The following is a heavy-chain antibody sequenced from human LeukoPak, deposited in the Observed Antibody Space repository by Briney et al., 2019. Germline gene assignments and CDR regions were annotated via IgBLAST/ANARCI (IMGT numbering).Heavy chain of an antibody. CDR1: GGSIRSYY. CDR3: AREFAIFGVATTYYFDY. Sequence: SETLSLTCTVSGGSIRSYYWSWIRDPARKGLESIGRIYIRGGTNYNPSLKSRVTMSVDTSKIQFSLKLSSVTAADTAVYYCAREFAIFGVATTYYFDYWGQGTLVTVSS. J-gene: IGHJ4*02. D-gene: IGHD3-3*01. CDR2: IYIRGGT. V-gene: IGHV4-4*07.